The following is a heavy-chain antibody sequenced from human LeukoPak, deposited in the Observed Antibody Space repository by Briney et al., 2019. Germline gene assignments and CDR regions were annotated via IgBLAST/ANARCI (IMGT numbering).Heavy chain of an antibody. CDR1: GYTFTSYD. V-gene: IGHV1-8*01. Sequence: ASVKVSCKASGYTFTSYDINWVRQATGQGLEWMGWMNPNSGNTGYAQKFQGRVSMTRDTSISAGYMELSSLTSEDTAVYYCARGTYDYGSGSSDYWGQGTLVTVSS. CDR3: ARGTYDYGSGSSDY. J-gene: IGHJ4*02. CDR2: MNPNSGNT. D-gene: IGHD3-10*01.